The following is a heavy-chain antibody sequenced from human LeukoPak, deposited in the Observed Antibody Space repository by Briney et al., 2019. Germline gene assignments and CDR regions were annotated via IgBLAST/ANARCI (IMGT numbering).Heavy chain of an antibody. V-gene: IGHV1-69*06. D-gene: IGHD6-19*01. CDR2: IIPIFGTA. CDR3: ARGKAGVRSGSYYYYMDV. Sequence: ASVKVSCKASGGTFSSYAISWARQAPGQGLEWMGGIIPIFGTANYAQKFQGRVTITADKSTSTAYMELSSLRSEDTAVYYCARGKAGVRSGSYYYYMDVWGKGTTVTVSS. J-gene: IGHJ6*03. CDR1: GGTFSSYA.